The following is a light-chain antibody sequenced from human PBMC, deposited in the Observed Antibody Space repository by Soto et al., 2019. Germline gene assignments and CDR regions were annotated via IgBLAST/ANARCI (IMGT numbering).Light chain of an antibody. CDR1: QSVSSSY. J-gene: IGKJ2*01. CDR3: QQYGSAPRT. CDR2: GAS. V-gene: IGKV3-20*01. Sequence: EIVLTQSPGTLSLSPGERATLSCRASQSVSSSYLAWFQQKPGQAPRLLISGASSRATGIPDRFSGSGSGTAFTLTISRLEPEDFAVYYCQQYGSAPRTFGQGTKLEIK.